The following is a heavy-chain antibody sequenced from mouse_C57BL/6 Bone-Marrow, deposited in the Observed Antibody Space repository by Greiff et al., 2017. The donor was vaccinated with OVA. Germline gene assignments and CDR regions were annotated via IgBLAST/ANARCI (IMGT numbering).Heavy chain of an antibody. CDR1: GYTFTDYY. J-gene: IGHJ3*01. Sequence: VQRVESGPELVKPGASVKISCKASGYTFTDYYINWVKQRPGQGLEWIGWIFPGSGSTYYNEKFKGKATLTVDKSSSTACMLLSSLTSEDSAVYFCARYGYLAWFAYWGQGTLVTVSA. CDR2: IFPGSGST. CDR3: ARYGYLAWFAY. D-gene: IGHD2-2*01. V-gene: IGHV1-75*01.